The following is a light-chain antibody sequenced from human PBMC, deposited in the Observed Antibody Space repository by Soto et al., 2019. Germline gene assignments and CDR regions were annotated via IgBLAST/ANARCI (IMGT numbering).Light chain of an antibody. J-gene: IGLJ1*01. Sequence: QSFLTEPPSTSGSPGQSVTISCTGTSSDVSDYNYVSWYQQHPGKAPKLMIYEVSKRPSGVPDRFSGSKSGNTASLTVSGLQAEDEADYYCSSYAGSNNYVFGIGTKVTGL. CDR2: EVS. CDR3: SSYAGSNNYV. V-gene: IGLV2-8*01. CDR1: SSDVSDYNY.